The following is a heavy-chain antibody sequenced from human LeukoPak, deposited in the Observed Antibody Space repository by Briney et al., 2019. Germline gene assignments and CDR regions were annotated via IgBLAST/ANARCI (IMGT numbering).Heavy chain of an antibody. J-gene: IGHJ4*02. V-gene: IGHV3-23*01. CDR3: AARHRYSSSWTFDY. Sequence: GSLRLSCAASGFIFSSYAMSWVRQAPGKGLEWVSAISGSGSSTYYADSVKGHFTISRDNSKNTLFLQMNSLRAEDTAVYYCAARHRYSSSWTFDYWGQGTLVTVSS. CDR2: ISGSGSST. CDR1: GFIFSSYA. D-gene: IGHD6-13*01.